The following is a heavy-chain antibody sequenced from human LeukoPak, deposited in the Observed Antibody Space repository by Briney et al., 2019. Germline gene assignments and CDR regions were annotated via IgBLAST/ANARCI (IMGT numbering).Heavy chain of an antibody. J-gene: IGHJ4*02. V-gene: IGHV1-18*04. CDR1: GYTFTSYG. CDR3: ARGEVGDTAMVTLDY. CDR2: ISAYNGNT. D-gene: IGHD5-18*01. Sequence: GASVKVSCKASGYTFTSYGISWVRQAPGQGLEWMGWISAYNGNTNYAQKLQGRVTMTTDTITSTAYMELRSLRSDDTAVYYCARGEVGDTAMVTLDYWGQGTLVTVSS.